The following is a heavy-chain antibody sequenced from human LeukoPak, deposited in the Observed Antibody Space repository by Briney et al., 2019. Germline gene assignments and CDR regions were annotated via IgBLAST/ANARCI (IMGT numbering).Heavy chain of an antibody. Sequence: GGSLRLSCAASGFTFSNYWMHWVRQAPGMGLVWVSRISTDGTTTNYADSVKGRFTISRDNAKNTLNLQMNSLGVEDTAVYCCVRSVHSGGRQDYWGQGTLVTVSS. CDR2: ISTDGTTT. D-gene: IGHD6-25*01. V-gene: IGHV3-74*01. J-gene: IGHJ4*02. CDR1: GFTFSNYW. CDR3: VRSVHSGGRQDY.